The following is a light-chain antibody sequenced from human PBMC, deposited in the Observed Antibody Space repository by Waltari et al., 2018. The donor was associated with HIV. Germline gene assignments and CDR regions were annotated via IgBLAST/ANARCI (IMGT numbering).Light chain of an antibody. CDR2: EVS. V-gene: IGLV2-14*01. CDR1: SSDIGGYNY. CDR3: CSYTSTTAFDV. Sequence: QSALTQPASVSGSPGQSVTISCTGPSSDIGGYNYVSWYQQHPGNAPKLIISEVSNRPSGVSDRFSGSKSGNTASLTISGLQAEDEADYYCCSYTSTTAFDVFGTGTRVSVL. J-gene: IGLJ1*01.